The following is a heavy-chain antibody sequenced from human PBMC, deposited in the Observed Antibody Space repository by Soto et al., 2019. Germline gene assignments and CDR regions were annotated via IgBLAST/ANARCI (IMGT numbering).Heavy chain of an antibody. D-gene: IGHD1-1*01. CDR1: GFTFSSYG. CDR2: ISYDGSNK. CDR3: AKDWVKRYYYGMDV. V-gene: IGHV3-30*18. J-gene: IGHJ6*02. Sequence: GGSLRLSCAASGFTFSSYGMHWVRQAPGKGLEWVAVISYDGSNKYYADSVKGRFTISRDNSKNTLYLQMNSLRAEDTAVYYCAKDWVKRYYYGMDVWGQGTTVTVSS.